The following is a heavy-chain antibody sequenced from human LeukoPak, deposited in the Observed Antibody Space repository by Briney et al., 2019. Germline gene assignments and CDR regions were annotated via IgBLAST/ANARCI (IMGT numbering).Heavy chain of an antibody. CDR3: TRSPYYYDSSGYPRYYFDY. Sequence: PGGSLRLSCTASGFTFGDYAMNWVRQAPGKGLEWVGFIRSKGYGGTTEYAASVKGRYTISRDDSKSIAYLQMNSLKTEDTAVYYCTRSPYYYDSSGYPRYYFDYWGQGTLVTVSS. CDR2: IRSKGYGGTT. CDR1: GFTFGDYA. V-gene: IGHV3-49*04. J-gene: IGHJ4*02. D-gene: IGHD3-22*01.